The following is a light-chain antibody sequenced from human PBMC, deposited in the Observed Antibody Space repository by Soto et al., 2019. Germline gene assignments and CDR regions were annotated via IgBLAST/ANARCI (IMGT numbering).Light chain of an antibody. V-gene: IGLV2-14*01. J-gene: IGLJ1*01. CDR3: SSYTPSSPYV. CDR2: EVS. CDR1: SSDVGGYNY. Sequence: QSALTQPASVSGSPGQSITISCTGTSSDVGGYNYVSWYQQHPGKVPKIMIYEVSNRPSGVSNRFSGSKSGNTASLTISGLQAEYDADYYCSSYTPSSPYVFGSGSKV.